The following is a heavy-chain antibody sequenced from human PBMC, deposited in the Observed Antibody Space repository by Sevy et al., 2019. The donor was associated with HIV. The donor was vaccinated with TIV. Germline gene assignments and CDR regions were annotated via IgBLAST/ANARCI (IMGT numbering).Heavy chain of an antibody. CDR1: GGFISRYY. CDR2: IYYSGNT. J-gene: IGHJ5*02. V-gene: IGHV4-59*01. D-gene: IGHD3-10*01. CDR3: AAITMEKFDP. Sequence: SETLSLTCTVSGGFISRYYWSWIRQPPGKGLEWIGYIYYSGNTNYNPSLKSRVTISVDTSKNQFSLKLSSVTAADTAVYYCAAITMEKFDPWGQGTLVTVSS.